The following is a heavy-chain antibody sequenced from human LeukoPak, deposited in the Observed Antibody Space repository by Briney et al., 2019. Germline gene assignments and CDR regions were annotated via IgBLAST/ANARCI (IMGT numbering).Heavy chain of an antibody. CDR1: GFTFSSYA. D-gene: IGHD4-23*01. V-gene: IGHV3-30*04. CDR3: ARGAHKRDDYGGFFDY. J-gene: IGHJ4*02. CDR2: ISSDGSKK. Sequence: PGGSLRLSCEVSGFTFSSYAMHWVRQAPGKGLEWVAVISSDGSKKDYADSVKGRFTISRDNSKNTLYLQMNSLRVEDTAVYYCARGAHKRDDYGGFFDYWGQGTLVTVSS.